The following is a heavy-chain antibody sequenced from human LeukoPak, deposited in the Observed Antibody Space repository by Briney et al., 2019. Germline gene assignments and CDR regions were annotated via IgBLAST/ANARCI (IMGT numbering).Heavy chain of an antibody. CDR2: INHSGST. CDR3: ARRWGYYYDSNGFINYEYYFNY. J-gene: IGHJ4*02. Sequence: SETLSLTCAVYGGSFSGYYWSWVRQPPGKGLEWIGEINHSGSTNYNPSLKSRVTISIDTSKNRFSLKLSSVTAADTAVYYCARRWGYYYDSNGFINYEYYFNYWGQGTLVTVSS. CDR1: GGSFSGYY. V-gene: IGHV4-34*01. D-gene: IGHD3-22*01.